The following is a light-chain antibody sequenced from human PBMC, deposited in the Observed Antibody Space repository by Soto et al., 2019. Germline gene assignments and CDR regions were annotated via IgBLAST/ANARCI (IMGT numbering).Light chain of an antibody. CDR3: QQYGSSYA. CDR1: QSVTSNY. CDR2: GIS. Sequence: EIVLTQSPDTLALSPGERATLSCRASQSVTSNYLAWYQQKPGQAPRLLIFGISSRATGIPDRFSGSGSGTDFTLTIARPEPEDFAVYSCQQYGSSYAFGQGTKLEIK. J-gene: IGKJ2*01. V-gene: IGKV3-20*01.